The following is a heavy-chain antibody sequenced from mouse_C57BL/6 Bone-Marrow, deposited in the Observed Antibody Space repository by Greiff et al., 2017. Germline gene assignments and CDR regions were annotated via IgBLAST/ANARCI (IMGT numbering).Heavy chain of an antibody. D-gene: IGHD2-3*01. J-gene: IGHJ3*01. CDR1: GYTFTSYW. Sequence: VQLQQPGAELVMPGASVKLSCKASGYTFTSYWMHWVKQRPGQGLEWIGEIDPSDSYTNYNQKFKGKSTLTVDKSSSTAYMQLSSLTSEDSAVYYCARSEDGYSPWFAYGGQGTRVTVSA. CDR3: ARSEDGYSPWFAY. CDR2: IDPSDSYT. V-gene: IGHV1-69*01.